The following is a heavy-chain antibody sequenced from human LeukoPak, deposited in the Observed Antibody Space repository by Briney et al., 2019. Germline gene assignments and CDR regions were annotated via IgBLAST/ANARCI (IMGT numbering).Heavy chain of an antibody. CDR3: ARSDTYYYYMDV. J-gene: IGHJ6*03. CDR2: INPNSGGT. V-gene: IGHV1-2*02. CDR1: GYRFNTYA. Sequence: ASVKVSCKASGYRFNTYAIRWVRQAPGQGLEWMGWINPNSGGTNYAQKFQGRVTVTRDTSISTAYMELSRLRSDDTAVYYCARSDTYYYYMDVWGKGTTGTVSS.